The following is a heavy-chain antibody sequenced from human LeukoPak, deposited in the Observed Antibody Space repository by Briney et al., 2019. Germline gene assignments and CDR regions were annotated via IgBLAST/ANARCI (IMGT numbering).Heavy chain of an antibody. V-gene: IGHV3-74*01. CDR2: IRSDGSDT. CDR1: GFTFSSYS. D-gene: IGHD2/OR15-2a*01. J-gene: IGHJ4*02. CDR3: ARDWFHAIDY. Sequence: PGGSLRLSCAASGFTFSSYSMNWVRQAPGEGLVWVSRIRSDGSDTRYAESVKGRFTISRDNAKNTLYLQMNSLGAEDTAVYYCARDWFHAIDYWGQGTLVTVSS.